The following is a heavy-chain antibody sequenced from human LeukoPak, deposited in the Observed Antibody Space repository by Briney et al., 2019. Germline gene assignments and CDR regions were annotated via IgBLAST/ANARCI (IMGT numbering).Heavy chain of an antibody. CDR2: IYYSGST. J-gene: IGHJ4*02. CDR3: ARGLN. Sequence: SETLSLTCAVSGDSISGSSYYWGWLRQPPGKGLEWIGSIYYSGSTYYSPSLKSRVTISIDTSKNQFSLKLSSVTAADTAVYYCARGLNWGQGTLVTVSS. CDR1: GDSISGSSYY. D-gene: IGHD3-22*01. V-gene: IGHV4-39*01.